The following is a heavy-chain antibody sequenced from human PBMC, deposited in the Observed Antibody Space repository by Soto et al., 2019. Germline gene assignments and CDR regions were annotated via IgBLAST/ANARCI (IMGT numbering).Heavy chain of an antibody. CDR1: GGSISNSNYY. Sequence: PSETLSLTCNVSGGSISNSNYYWGWIRQPPGKGLEWIGSIYYTGNTYYNPSLKRRVTISVDTSKNQFSLKLDSVTAADTAVYFCARRSTLSSPSDYWGQGTLVTVSS. CDR3: ARRSTLSSPSDY. CDR2: IYYTGNT. D-gene: IGHD3-16*01. J-gene: IGHJ4*02. V-gene: IGHV4-39*01.